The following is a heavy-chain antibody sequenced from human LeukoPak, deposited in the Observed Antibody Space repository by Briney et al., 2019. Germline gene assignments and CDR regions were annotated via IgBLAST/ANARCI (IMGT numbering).Heavy chain of an antibody. Sequence: PGGSLRLSCAASGFTFSSYAMHWVRQAPGKGLEWVAVISYDGSNKYYADSVKGRFTISRDNSKNTLYLQMNSLSAEDTAVYYCAKDFRQSGSGSANAGWFDPWGQGTLVTVSS. V-gene: IGHV3-30*04. J-gene: IGHJ5*02. D-gene: IGHD1-26*01. CDR1: GFTFSSYA. CDR2: ISYDGSNK. CDR3: AKDFRQSGSGSANAGWFDP.